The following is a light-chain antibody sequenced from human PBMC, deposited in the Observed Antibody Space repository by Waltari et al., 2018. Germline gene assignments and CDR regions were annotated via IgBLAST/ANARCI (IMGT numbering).Light chain of an antibody. J-gene: IGLJ3*02. Sequence: QSALTQPASVSGSPGQSITISCTGTSSDIGFYNYVSWYQQHPGKAPNLMIYDVSARPSVVSNRFSGSKSGNTASLTISGLQADDEADYYCNSYAGSSSWVFGGGTKLTVL. V-gene: IGLV2-14*03. CDR2: DVS. CDR1: SSDIGFYNY. CDR3: NSYAGSSSWV.